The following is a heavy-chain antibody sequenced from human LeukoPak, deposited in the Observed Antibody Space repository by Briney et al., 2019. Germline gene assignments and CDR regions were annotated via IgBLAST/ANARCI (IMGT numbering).Heavy chain of an antibody. CDR3: AREMVVTAHYFDY. J-gene: IGHJ4*02. CDR2: IYYSGST. V-gene: IGHV4-34*09. Sequence: PSETLSLTCAVYGGSFSGYYWSWIRQPPGKGLEWIGYIYYSGSTYYNPSLKSRVTISVDTSKNQFSLKLSSVTAADTAVYYCAREMVVTAHYFDYWGQGTLVTVSS. D-gene: IGHD2-21*02. CDR1: GGSFSGYY.